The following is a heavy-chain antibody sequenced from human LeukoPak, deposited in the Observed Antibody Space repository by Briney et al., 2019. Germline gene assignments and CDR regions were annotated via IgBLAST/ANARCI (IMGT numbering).Heavy chain of an antibody. V-gene: IGHV3-48*01. Sequence: GGSLRLSCAASGFTLSSYSMNWVRQAPGEGLEWISYIISSSSVIYYADSVRGRFTISRDNAKSSLYLQMNSLRAEDTAVYYRARARPGYDTPPYYFDFWGQGTLVTVSS. J-gene: IGHJ4*02. CDR3: ARARPGYDTPPYYFDF. CDR2: IISSSSVI. CDR1: GFTLSSYS. D-gene: IGHD3-16*01.